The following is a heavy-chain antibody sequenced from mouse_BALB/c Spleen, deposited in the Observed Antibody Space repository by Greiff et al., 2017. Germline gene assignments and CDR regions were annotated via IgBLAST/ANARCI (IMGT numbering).Heavy chain of an antibody. CDR2: INSNGGST. J-gene: IGHJ4*01. CDR3: ARGIYYYGSSYVGAMDY. V-gene: IGHV5-6-3*01. CDR1: GFTFSSYG. Sequence: EVKLQESGGGLVQPGGSLKLSCAASGFTFSSYGMSWVRQTPDKRLELVATINSNGGSTYYPDSVKGRFTISRDNAKNTLYLQMSSLKSEDTAMYYCARGIYYYGSSYVGAMDYWGQGTSVTVSS. D-gene: IGHD1-1*01.